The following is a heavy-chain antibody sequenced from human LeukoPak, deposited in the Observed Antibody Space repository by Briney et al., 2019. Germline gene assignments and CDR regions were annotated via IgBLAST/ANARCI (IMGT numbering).Heavy chain of an antibody. CDR2: IWYDGSEK. J-gene: IGHJ5*02. CDR3: ARWSCDH. Sequence: PGTSLRLSCAASGFTFSSYGMHWVRQAPGKGLEWVAVIWYDGSEKYYADSVKGRLTISRDNSKNTLFLQMSSLTAEDTAVYYCARWSCDHWGQGTLVTVSS. V-gene: IGHV3-33*01. CDR1: GFTFSSYG.